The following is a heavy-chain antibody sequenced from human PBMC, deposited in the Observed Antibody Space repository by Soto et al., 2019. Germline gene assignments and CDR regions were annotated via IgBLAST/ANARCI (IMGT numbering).Heavy chain of an antibody. CDR1: GFSLSNARMG. CDR2: IFSNDEK. CDR3: ARMANSGWSDLFDY. J-gene: IGHJ4*02. D-gene: IGHD6-19*01. V-gene: IGHV2-26*01. Sequence: QVTLKESGPVLVKPTETLTLTCTVSGFSLSNARMGVSWIRQPPVKALEWLAHIFSNDEKSYSTSLKSRLTISKDTSKSQVVLTMTNMDPLDTATYYCARMANSGWSDLFDYWGQGTLVTVSS.